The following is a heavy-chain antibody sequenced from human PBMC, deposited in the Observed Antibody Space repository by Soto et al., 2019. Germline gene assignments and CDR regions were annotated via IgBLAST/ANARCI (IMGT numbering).Heavy chain of an antibody. CDR3: AKVPSSGSYSGALEY. CDR2: ISASGGST. V-gene: IGHV3-23*01. CDR1: GFSITSFA. Sequence: VGSLRLSCVASGFSITSFAMSWVRQAPGKGLEWASAISASGGSTYADSVKGRFTISRDNSKNTLYLQMNSLRVEDTAVYYCAKVPSSGSYSGALEYWGQGALVTVSS. D-gene: IGHD1-26*01. J-gene: IGHJ4*02.